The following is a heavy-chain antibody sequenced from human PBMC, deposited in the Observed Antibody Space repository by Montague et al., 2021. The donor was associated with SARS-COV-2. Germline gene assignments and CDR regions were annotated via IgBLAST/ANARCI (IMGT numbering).Heavy chain of an antibody. J-gene: IGHJ5*02. CDR1: GFTFDDYV. D-gene: IGHD5-12*01. CDR2: IGWRSGSI. CDR3: AKGQKIQWLVFNSAPDWFDP. V-gene: IGHV3-9*01. Sequence: SLRLSCAASGFTFDDYVMHWVRQAPGNGLEWVSGIGWRSGSIGYSDSVKGRFTISRDNAKNSLYLQMNSLRAEDTALYHCAKGQKIQWLVFNSAPDWFDPWGQGTLVTVSS.